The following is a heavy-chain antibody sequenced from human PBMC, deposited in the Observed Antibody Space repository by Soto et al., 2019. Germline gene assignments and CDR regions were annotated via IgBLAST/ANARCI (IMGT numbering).Heavy chain of an antibody. CDR1: GFTFSSYA. J-gene: IGHJ4*02. Sequence: HPGGSLRLSCAASGFTFSSYAMSWVRQAPGKGREWVSAISGSGGSTYYADSVKGRFTISRDNSKNTLYLQMNSLRAEDTAVYYCAKDCNYDSSGYYIYWGQGTLVTSPQ. D-gene: IGHD3-22*01. CDR2: ISGSGGST. CDR3: AKDCNYDSSGYYIY. V-gene: IGHV3-23*01.